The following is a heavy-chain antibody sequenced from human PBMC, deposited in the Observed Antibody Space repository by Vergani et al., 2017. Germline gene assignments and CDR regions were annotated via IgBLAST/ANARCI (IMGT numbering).Heavy chain of an antibody. CDR2: ISYDGSNK. CDR1: GFTFSSYA. V-gene: IGHV3-30-3*01. D-gene: IGHD3-10*01. J-gene: IGHJ5*02. Sequence: QVQLVESGGGVVQPGRSLRLSCAASGFTFSSYAMHWVRQAPGKGLEWVAVISYDGSNKYYADSVKGRFTISRDNSKNTLYLQMNSLRAEDTAVYYCARANYGSGSYSGYNWFDPWGQGTLVTVSS. CDR3: ARANYGSGSYSGYNWFDP.